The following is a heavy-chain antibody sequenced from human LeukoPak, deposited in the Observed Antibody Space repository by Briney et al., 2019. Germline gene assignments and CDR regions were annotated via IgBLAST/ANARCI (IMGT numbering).Heavy chain of an antibody. CDR2: INTDGSST. Sequence: GGSLRLSCAAAGFTFSSYWMHWVRHPPGEGLVWVSRINTDGSSTIYADSVKGRFTMSRDNAKNTLYLQMNSLRAEDTAVYYCARDSAAHFDHWGQGTLVTVSS. J-gene: IGHJ4*02. V-gene: IGHV3-74*01. CDR3: ARDSAAHFDH. D-gene: IGHD2-15*01. CDR1: GFTFSSYW.